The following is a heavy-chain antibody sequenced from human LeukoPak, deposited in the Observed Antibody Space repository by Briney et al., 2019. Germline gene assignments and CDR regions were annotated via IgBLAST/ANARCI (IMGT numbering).Heavy chain of an antibody. CDR1: GGSISSGDYY. CDR2: IYYSGST. Sequence: SETLSLTCTVSGGSISSGDYYWSWIRQPPGKGLEWIGYIYYSGSTYYNPSLKSRVTISVDTSKNQFSLKLSSVTAAVTAVYYCAREVRGYSYGYFDYWGQGTLVTVSS. V-gene: IGHV4-30-4*01. J-gene: IGHJ4*02. CDR3: AREVRGYSYGYFDY. D-gene: IGHD5-18*01.